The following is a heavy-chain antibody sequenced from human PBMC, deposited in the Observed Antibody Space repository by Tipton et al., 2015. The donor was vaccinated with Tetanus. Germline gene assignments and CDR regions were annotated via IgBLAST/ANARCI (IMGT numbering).Heavy chain of an antibody. D-gene: IGHD2-8*02. CDR3: ARVLRYSTSGGWDDAFDI. CDR2: VYRSGVT. J-gene: IGHJ3*02. V-gene: IGHV4-31*03. CDR1: GDSIDGGFKN. Sequence: TLSLTCTVSGDSIDGGFKNWGWIRQQPGKGLEWIGRVYRSGVTTYNPSLKSRVTMSMDASRNQFSLTLTSATLADTAVYYCARVLRYSTSGGWDDAFDIWGQGTLVTVSS.